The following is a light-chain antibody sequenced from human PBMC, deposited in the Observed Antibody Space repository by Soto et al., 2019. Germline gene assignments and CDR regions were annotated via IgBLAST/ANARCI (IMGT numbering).Light chain of an antibody. J-gene: IGKJ1*01. CDR2: RAS. V-gene: IGKV3-15*01. CDR3: QQYNNWRT. CDR1: ESVSSN. Sequence: EIVMTQSPATLSVSPGERATLSCRASESVSSNLAWYQQRPGQPPRLLIHRASARTAVTPARFSGSGSATEFTLTISSLQSEDSAVYYCQQYNNWRTFGQGTKVEIK.